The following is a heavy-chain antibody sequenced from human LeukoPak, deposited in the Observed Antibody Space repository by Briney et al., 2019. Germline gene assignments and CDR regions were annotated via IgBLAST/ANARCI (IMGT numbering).Heavy chain of an antibody. Sequence: ASVKVSCKASGYTFTSYAMNWVRQAPGRGLEWMGWINTNTGNPTYAQGFTGRFVFSLDTSVSTAYLQISSLKAEDTAVYYCARGLSVAARLRYFDYWGQGTLVTVSS. CDR1: GYTFTSYA. CDR2: INTNTGNP. J-gene: IGHJ4*02. V-gene: IGHV7-4-1*02. CDR3: ARGLSVAARLRYFDY. D-gene: IGHD6-6*01.